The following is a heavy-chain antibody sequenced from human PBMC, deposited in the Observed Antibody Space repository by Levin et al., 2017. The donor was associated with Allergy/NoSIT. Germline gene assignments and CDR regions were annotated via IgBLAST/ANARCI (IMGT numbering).Heavy chain of an antibody. CDR3: AKDFFSSGSPADY. D-gene: IGHD3-10*01. CDR1: GFTFSSYG. V-gene: IGHV3-30*18. J-gene: IGHJ4*02. CDR2: ISYDGSNK. Sequence: GGSLRLSCAASGFTFSSYGMDWVRQAPGKGLEWVAVISYDGSNKYYADSVKGRFTISRDNSKNTLYLQMNSLRAEDTAVYYCAKDFFSSGSPADYWGQGTLVTVSS.